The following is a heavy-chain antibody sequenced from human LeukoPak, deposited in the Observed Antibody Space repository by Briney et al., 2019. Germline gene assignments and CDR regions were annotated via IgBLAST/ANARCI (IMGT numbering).Heavy chain of an antibody. Sequence: SGTLSLTCAVSGGSISSNNWWSWVCQPPGKGLEWIGEIYHSGVTNYNPSLTGRVTISVHKSKNQFSLRLSSVTAADTAVYYCARRRVVGSFYYSYMDVWGKGTTVTVSS. CDR3: ARRRVVGSFYYSYMDV. D-gene: IGHD1-26*01. J-gene: IGHJ6*03. CDR2: IYHSGVT. CDR1: GGSISSNNW. V-gene: IGHV4-4*02.